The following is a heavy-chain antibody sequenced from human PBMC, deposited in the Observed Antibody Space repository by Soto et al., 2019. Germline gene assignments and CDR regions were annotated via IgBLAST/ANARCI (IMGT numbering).Heavy chain of an antibody. CDR3: ARDTAMNKDFDY. CDR1: GFPFSSYS. V-gene: IGHV3-74*01. J-gene: IGHJ4*02. Sequence: GGSLRLSCAASGFPFSSYSMNWVRQAPGKGLVWVSRINSDGSSTSYADSVKGRFTISRDNAKNTLYLQMNSLRAEDTAVYYCARDTAMNKDFDYWGQGTLVTVSS. CDR2: INSDGSST. D-gene: IGHD5-18*01.